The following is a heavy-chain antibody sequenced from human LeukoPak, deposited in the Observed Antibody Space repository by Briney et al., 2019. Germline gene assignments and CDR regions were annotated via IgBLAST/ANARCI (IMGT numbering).Heavy chain of an antibody. D-gene: IGHD2-2*01. CDR2: IYYSGST. J-gene: IGHJ4*02. Sequence: SETLSLTCTVSGGSLSSYYWSWIRQPPGKGLEWIGYIYYSGSTNYNPSLKSRVTISVDTSKNQFSLKLSSVTAADTAVYYCARHSPGNYVVVFDYWGQGTLVTVSS. CDR1: GGSLSSYY. V-gene: IGHV4-59*08. CDR3: ARHSPGNYVVVFDY.